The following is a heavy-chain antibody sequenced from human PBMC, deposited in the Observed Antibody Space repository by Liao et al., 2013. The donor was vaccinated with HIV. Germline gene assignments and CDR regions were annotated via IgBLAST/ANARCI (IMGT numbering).Heavy chain of an antibody. D-gene: IGHD3-10*01. V-gene: IGHV4-39*07. CDR1: GGSISSSSYY. J-gene: IGHJ3*02. CDR3: ARDPGQGAFDI. CDR2: VYYSGTT. Sequence: QLHLHESGPGVVKPSETLSLTCTVSGGSISSSSYYWGWIRQPPGKGLEWIGNVYYSGTTYYNPSLKSRVTISVDTAENQFSLQLNSVTAADTAVYYCARDPGQGAFDIWGQGTMVTVSS.